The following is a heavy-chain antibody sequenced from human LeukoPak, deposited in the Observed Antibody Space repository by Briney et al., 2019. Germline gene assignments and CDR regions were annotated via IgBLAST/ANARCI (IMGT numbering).Heavy chain of an antibody. CDR2: IYTSGST. CDR3: ARAFGGSYDILTGYYSYYYMDV. D-gene: IGHD3-9*01. V-gene: IGHV4-4*07. Sequence: SETLSLTCTVSGGSISSYYWSWIRQPAGKGLEWIGRIYTSGSTNYNPSLKSRVTMSVDTSKNQFSLKLSSVTAADTAVYYCARAFGGSYDILTGYYSYYYMDVWGKGTTVTISS. J-gene: IGHJ6*03. CDR1: GGSISSYY.